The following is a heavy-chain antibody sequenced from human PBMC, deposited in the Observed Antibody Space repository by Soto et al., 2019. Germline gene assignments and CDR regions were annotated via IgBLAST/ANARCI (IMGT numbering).Heavy chain of an antibody. Sequence: QVQLQESGPGLVRPSETLSLTCTVSGGSVTTGSYNWSWIRRPPGKVLEWIGNIFFTGITHYNSSLNNRVTMSVATSKNQFSLTVPSVTAADTAVYYCARDGHGMDVWGQGTTVTVSS. CDR2: IFFTGIT. J-gene: IGHJ6*02. CDR3: ARDGHGMDV. CDR1: GGSVTTGSYN. V-gene: IGHV4-61*01.